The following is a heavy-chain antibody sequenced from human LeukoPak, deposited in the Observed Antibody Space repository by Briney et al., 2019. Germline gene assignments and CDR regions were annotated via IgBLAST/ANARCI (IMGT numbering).Heavy chain of an antibody. V-gene: IGHV3-30-3*01. CDR1: GFTFSSDA. CDR2: ISYDGSNK. D-gene: IGHD3-10*01. J-gene: IGHJ4*02. Sequence: GGSLRLSCAASGFTFSSDAMHWVRQAPGKGLEWVAVISYDGSNKYYADSVKGRFTISRDNTKNTLYLQMNSLRAEDTAVYYCARDSSGSGSYPTLDYWGQGTLVTVSS. CDR3: ARDSSGSGSYPTLDY.